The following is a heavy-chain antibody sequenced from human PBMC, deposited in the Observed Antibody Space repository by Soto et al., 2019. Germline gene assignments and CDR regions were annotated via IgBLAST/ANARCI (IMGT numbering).Heavy chain of an antibody. D-gene: IGHD6-19*01. V-gene: IGHV4-39*01. CDR3: ARGGAPYIIGWYAFDC. CDR1: GGSISSNSYY. Sequence: TSETLSLTCSVSGGSISSNSYYWVWIRQPPGKGLEWIGSIYYSGSTYYSPSLKSRVTISVDTSKNQFSLKLNSVTAADTAVYYCARGGAPYIIGWYAFDCWGQGTLVTVSS. J-gene: IGHJ4*02. CDR2: IYYSGST.